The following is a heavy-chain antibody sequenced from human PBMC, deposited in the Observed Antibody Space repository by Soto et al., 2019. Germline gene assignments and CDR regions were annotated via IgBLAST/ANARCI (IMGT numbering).Heavy chain of an antibody. CDR1: GGSFSGRY. CDR2: INHSGST. CDR3: ARPHGGSSGWDNWFDP. Sequence: SETLSLTCAVYGGSFSGRYWTWIRQPPGTGLEWIGEINHSGSTNYNPSLKSRVTISVDTSKNQFSLKLNSVTAADTAVYYCARPHGGSSGWDNWFDPWGQGTLVTVSS. J-gene: IGHJ5*02. V-gene: IGHV4-34*01. D-gene: IGHD6-25*01.